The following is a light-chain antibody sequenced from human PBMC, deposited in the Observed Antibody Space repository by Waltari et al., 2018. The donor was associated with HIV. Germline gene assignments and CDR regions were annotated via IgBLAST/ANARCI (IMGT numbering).Light chain of an antibody. J-gene: IGLJ3*02. Sequence: QSVLTQPPSASGTPGQTATFPCSGSTSNVATPWVYWYQQLPGTAPKLLIYRNYQLPSGVPDRFSSSKSGASASLIISGLRSEDEADYSCGVWDSTLKQWLFGGGTKLTVL. CDR2: RNY. CDR1: TSNVATPW. V-gene: IGLV1-47*01. CDR3: GVWDSTLKQWL.